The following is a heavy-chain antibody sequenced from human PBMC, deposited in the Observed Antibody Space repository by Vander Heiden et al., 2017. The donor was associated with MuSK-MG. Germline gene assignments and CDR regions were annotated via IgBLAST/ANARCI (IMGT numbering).Heavy chain of an antibody. D-gene: IGHD4-17*01. V-gene: IGHV4-34*01. J-gene: IGHJ4*02. CDR2: INHSGST. CDR1: GGSFSGYY. Sequence: QVQLQQWGAGLLKPSETLSLTCAVYGGSFSGYYWSWIRQPPGKGLEWIGEINHSGSTNYNPSLKSRVTISVDTSKNKFSLKLRSVTAADTAVYYCARWHGDTVLTDYWGQGTLVTVSS. CDR3: ARWHGDTVLTDY.